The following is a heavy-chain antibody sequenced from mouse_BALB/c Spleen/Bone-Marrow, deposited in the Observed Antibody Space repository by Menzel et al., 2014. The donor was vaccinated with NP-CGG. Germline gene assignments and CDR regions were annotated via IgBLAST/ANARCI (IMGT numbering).Heavy chain of an antibody. V-gene: IGHV1S41*01. Sequence: DLVKPGASVKLSCKASGYTFTSYWINWIKQRPGQGLEWIGRIVPGSGSTYYNEMFKGKATLTVDTFSSTAYILLNSLKSKDSAVYIYAYYRYNVDYWGQGTTLTVSS. CDR1: GYTFTSYW. CDR3: AYYRYNVDY. J-gene: IGHJ2*01. D-gene: IGHD2-14*01. CDR2: IVPGSGST.